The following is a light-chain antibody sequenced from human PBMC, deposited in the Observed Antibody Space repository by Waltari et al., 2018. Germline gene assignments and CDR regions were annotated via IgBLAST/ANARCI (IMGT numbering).Light chain of an antibody. V-gene: IGKV1-27*01. J-gene: IGKJ2*02. Sequence: DIQMTQSPSSLSASFADRVTMTCRASQDISNYLAWYQQKPGKVPKLLIYGATTLQTGVPSRFSGSGSGTDFTLTISSLQPEDVATYYCQRYSNTPRTFGQGTKLEIK. CDR3: QRYSNTPRT. CDR2: GAT. CDR1: QDISNY.